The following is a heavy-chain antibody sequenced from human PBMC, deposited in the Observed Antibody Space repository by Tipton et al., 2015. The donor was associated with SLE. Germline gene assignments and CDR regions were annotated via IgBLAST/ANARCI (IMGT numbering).Heavy chain of an antibody. CDR3: ARDRGYSYGSDAFDI. V-gene: IGHV3-30-3*01. J-gene: IGHJ3*02. CDR2: ISYDGSNK. Sequence: RSLRLSCAASGFTSSSYWMHWVRQAPGEGLVWVAVISYDGSNKYYADSVKGRFTISRDNSKNTLYLQMNSLRAEDTAVYYCARDRGYSYGSDAFDIWGQGTMVTVSS. CDR1: GFTSSSYW. D-gene: IGHD5-18*01.